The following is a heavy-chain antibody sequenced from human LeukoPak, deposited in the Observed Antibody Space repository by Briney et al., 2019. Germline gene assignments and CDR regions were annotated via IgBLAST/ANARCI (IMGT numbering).Heavy chain of an antibody. CDR2: ISSSSSTI. Sequence: GGSLRLSCAASGFTFSSYSMNWVRQAPGKGLEWVSYISSSSSTIYYADSVKGRFTISRDNAKNSLYLQMNSLRAEDTAVYYCARDPDIAVAGTKVPEYFQHWGQGTLVTVSS. CDR1: GFTFSSYS. J-gene: IGHJ1*01. D-gene: IGHD6-19*01. CDR3: ARDPDIAVAGTKVPEYFQH. V-gene: IGHV3-48*04.